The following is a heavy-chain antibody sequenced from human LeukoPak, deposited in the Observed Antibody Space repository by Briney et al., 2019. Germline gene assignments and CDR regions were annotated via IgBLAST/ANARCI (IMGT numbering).Heavy chain of an antibody. J-gene: IGHJ5*02. D-gene: IGHD6-6*01. CDR3: APGEGQLGDWFDP. Sequence: GASVKVSCKASGCTFSSYAISWVRQAPGQGLEWMGGIIPIFGTANYAQKFQGRVTITADESTSTAYMELSSLRSEDTAVYYCAPGEGQLGDWFDPWGQGTLVTVSS. V-gene: IGHV1-69*13. CDR1: GCTFSSYA. CDR2: IIPIFGTA.